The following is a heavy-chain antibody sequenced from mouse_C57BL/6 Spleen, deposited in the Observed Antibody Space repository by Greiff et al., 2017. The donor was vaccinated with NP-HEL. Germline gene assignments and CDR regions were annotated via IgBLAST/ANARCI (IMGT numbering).Heavy chain of an antibody. V-gene: IGHV1-81*01. J-gene: IGHJ2*01. CDR2: IYPRSGNT. CDR1: GYTFTSYG. CDR3: AIKGYGNYDYFDY. Sequence: VQLQQSGAELARPGASVKLSCKASGYTFTSYGVSWVKQRTGQGLERIGEIYPRSGNTYYNEKFKGKATLTADKSSSTAYMELRSLTSEDSAVYFCAIKGYGNYDYFDYWGQGTTLTVSS. D-gene: IGHD2-10*02.